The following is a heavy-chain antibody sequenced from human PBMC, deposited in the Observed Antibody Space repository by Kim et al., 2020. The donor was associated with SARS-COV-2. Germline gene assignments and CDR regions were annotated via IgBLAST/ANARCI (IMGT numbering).Heavy chain of an antibody. CDR1: GYTFTTYD. D-gene: IGHD3-10*01. Sequence: ASVQVSCKASGYTFTTYDIHWVRQAPGQRLEWMGWINAGNGYTRYSQNFQGRVTTTRDTSASTAYMELSSLKSEDTAVYYCARGWFGKNYFDYWGQGTLVTVSS. V-gene: IGHV1-3*01. J-gene: IGHJ4*02. CDR2: INAGNGYT. CDR3: ARGWFGKNYFDY.